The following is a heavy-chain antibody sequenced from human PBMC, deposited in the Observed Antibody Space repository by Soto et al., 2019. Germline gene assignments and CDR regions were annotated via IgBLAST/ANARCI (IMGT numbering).Heavy chain of an antibody. D-gene: IGHD2-8*01. CDR2: ISYDGSNQ. CDR1: EFSFSNSA. Sequence: PGGSLRLSCVAPEFSFSNSAVHWVRQAPGKGLEWVAVISYDGSNQYYGDSMKGRFTISRDRPKSTVYLQMNSLRTEDTAVYYCARDTRCMNINNCYPHYGMDLWGQGTTVTVSS. J-gene: IGHJ6*02. CDR3: ARDTRCMNINNCYPHYGMDL. V-gene: IGHV3-30*04.